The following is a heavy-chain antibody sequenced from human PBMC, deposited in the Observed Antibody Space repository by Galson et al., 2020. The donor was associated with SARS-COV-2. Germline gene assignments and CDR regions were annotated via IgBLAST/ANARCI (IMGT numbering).Heavy chain of an antibody. CDR2: INGSGDTT. CDR3: AKRLYSSSQSETRGMDV. D-gene: IGHD6-13*01. CDR1: GFTFNSYA. J-gene: IGHJ6*02. V-gene: IGHV3-23*01. Sequence: GESLKISCAASGFTFNSYAMNWVRQAPGEGLEWVSAINGSGDTTHYAGPVKGRFTISRDNSKNTLYMQMNSVRAEDTAVYYCAKRLYSSSQSETRGMDVWGQGATVTVS.